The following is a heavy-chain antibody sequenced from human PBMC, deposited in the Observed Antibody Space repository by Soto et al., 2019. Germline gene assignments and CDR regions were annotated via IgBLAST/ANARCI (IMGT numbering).Heavy chain of an antibody. CDR3: ARGSGRNHVWDVYYYPIDY. J-gene: IGHJ4*02. V-gene: IGHV3-33*01. CDR1: GFTFSNHA. CDR2: ISYDGSNK. Sequence: QVQLVASGGGVVQPGRSLRLSCAASGFTFSNHAIHWVRQAPGKGLEWVAVISYDGSNKYYRESVKGRFSISRDNSQNTLYLQMDSLRAEDTAVYSCARGSGRNHVWDVYYYPIDYWGQGALVSVSS. D-gene: IGHD3-10*01.